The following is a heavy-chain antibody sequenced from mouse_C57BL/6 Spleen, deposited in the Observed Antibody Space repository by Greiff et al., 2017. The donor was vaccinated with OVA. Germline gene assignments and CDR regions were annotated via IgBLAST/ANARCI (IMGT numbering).Heavy chain of an antibody. Sequence: EVQLVESGGGLVKPGGSLKLSCAASGFTFSDYGMHWVRQAPEKGLEWVAYISSGSSTIYYADTVKGRFTISRDNAKNTLFLQMTSLRSEDTAMYYCARKDYDYDGAWFAYWGQGTLVTVSA. CDR3: ARKDYDYDGAWFAY. CDR1: GFTFSDYG. V-gene: IGHV5-17*01. J-gene: IGHJ3*01. D-gene: IGHD2-4*01. CDR2: ISSGSSTI.